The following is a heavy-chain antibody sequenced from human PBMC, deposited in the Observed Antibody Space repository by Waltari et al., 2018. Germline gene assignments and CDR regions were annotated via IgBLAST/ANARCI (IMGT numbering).Heavy chain of an antibody. V-gene: IGHV4-59*01. CDR2: IYYSGST. Sequence: QVQLQESGPGLVKPSETLSLTCPVSGGSISSYYWSWIRQPPGKGLEWIGYIYYSGSTNYNPSLKSRVTISVDTSKNQFSLKLSSVTAADTAVYYCARGEAAAGTGYFQHWGQGTLVTVSS. CDR1: GGSISSYY. CDR3: ARGEAAAGTGYFQH. D-gene: IGHD6-13*01. J-gene: IGHJ1*01.